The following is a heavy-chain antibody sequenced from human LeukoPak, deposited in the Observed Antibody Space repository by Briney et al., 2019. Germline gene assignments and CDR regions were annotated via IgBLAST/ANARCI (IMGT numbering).Heavy chain of an antibody. Sequence: SETLSLTCTVSGYSITSGSYWGWIRQPPGKGLEWIANVYHRGTTYYNPSLKSRLTISVDTSKNHFSLRLSSLSAADTAIYYCARFADTNYDAFDIWGQGTLATVSS. D-gene: IGHD4-11*01. CDR1: GYSITSGSY. V-gene: IGHV4-38-2*02. J-gene: IGHJ3*02. CDR3: ARFADTNYDAFDI. CDR2: VYHRGTT.